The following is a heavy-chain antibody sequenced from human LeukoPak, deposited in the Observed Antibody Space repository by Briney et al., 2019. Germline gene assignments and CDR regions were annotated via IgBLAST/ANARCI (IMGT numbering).Heavy chain of an antibody. J-gene: IGHJ4*02. CDR2: MNPNSGNT. Sequence: GASVKVSCKASGYTFTSYDINWVRQATGQGLEWMGWMNPNSGNTGYAQKFQGRVTMTRNTSISTAYMELSSLRSEDTAVYYCARGSTVTTYYYFDYWGQGTLVTVSS. D-gene: IGHD4-17*01. V-gene: IGHV1-8*01. CDR3: ARGSTVTTYYYFDY. CDR1: GYTFTSYD.